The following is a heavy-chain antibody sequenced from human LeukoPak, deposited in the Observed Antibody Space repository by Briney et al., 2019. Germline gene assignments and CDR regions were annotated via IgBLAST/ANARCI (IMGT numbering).Heavy chain of an antibody. CDR1: GFSLSTSGVG. D-gene: IGHD3-16*01. CDR2: IYWNDDK. V-gene: IGHV2-5*01. CDR3: AHRPGLLWATYYFDY. J-gene: IGHJ4*02. Sequence: SGPTLVNPTQTLTLTCTFSGFSLSTSGVGVGWIRQPPGKALEWLALIYWNDDKRYSPSLKSRLTITKDTSENQVVLTMTNMDPVDTATYYCAHRPGLLWATYYFDYWGQGTLVTVSS.